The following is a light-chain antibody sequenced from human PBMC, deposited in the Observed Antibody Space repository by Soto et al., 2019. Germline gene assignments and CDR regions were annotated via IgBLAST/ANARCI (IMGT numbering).Light chain of an antibody. CDR1: QSVNSN. CDR3: QQYKNWPLT. Sequence: EIVMTQFPATLSVSPGERATLSCRASQSVNSNLAWYQQKPGQAPRLLIYGASTRATGIPARFSGSGSGTEFTLTISSLQSEDFVVYYCQQYKNWPLTFGGGTKVEIK. CDR2: GAS. V-gene: IGKV3D-15*01. J-gene: IGKJ4*01.